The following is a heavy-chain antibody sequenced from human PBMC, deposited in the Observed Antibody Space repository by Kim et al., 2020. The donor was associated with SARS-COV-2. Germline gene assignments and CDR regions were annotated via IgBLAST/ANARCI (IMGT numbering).Heavy chain of an antibody. V-gene: IGHV3-23*01. CDR2: ITASGAWT. J-gene: IGHJ5*02. Sequence: GGSLRLSCAVSGFTFSTYAMNWVRQAPGKGLEWVSTITASGAWTDYADSVKGRFTISRDNSKNTLYLQMNSLRAEDTALYYCAKDPIAGDKLVWFDPWGQGTLVTVSS. CDR3: AKDPIAGDKLVWFDP. D-gene: IGHD6-13*01. CDR1: GFTFSTYA.